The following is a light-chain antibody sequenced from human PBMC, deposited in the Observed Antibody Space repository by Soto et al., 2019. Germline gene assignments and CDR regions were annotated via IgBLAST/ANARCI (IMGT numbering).Light chain of an antibody. CDR2: GAS. Sequence: EIVLMQSPGTLSLSPGERATLSCRASQTLRRTYIAWYQQKPGQAPRVLIYGASKRATGIPDRFSGSGSGTDFTLKISRVEVEDVGVYYCMQALQTPLTFGGGTKVEIK. V-gene: IGKV3-20*01. CDR1: QTLRRTY. J-gene: IGKJ4*01. CDR3: MQALQTPLT.